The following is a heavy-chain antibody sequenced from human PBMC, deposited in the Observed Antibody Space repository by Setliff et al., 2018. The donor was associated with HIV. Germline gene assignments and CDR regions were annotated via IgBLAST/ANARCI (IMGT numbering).Heavy chain of an antibody. J-gene: IGHJ4*02. Sequence: SETLSLTCAVSGYYISGGYYWCWIRQSPGKGLEWIGCIFNSGQTYYNPSLNSRIAISMDTSENQFSLRLTSVTAADTALHFCARAPPGIQLLTTTNGPYYFDFWGQGLLVTVSS. D-gene: IGHD1-1*01. CDR2: IFNSGQT. V-gene: IGHV4-38-2*01. CDR3: ARAPPGIQLLTTTNGPYYFDF. CDR1: GYYISGGYY.